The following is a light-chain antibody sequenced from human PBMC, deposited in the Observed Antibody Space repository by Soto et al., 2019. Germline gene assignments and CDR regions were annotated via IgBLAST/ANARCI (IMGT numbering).Light chain of an antibody. V-gene: IGKV1-5*03. CDR1: QSISTS. Sequence: DIQMTQSPSTLSASVGDRVTITCRAGQSISTSLAWYQQKPGKAPKLLIYKASNLESGVPSRFSGSVSGTEFTLTISSLQPDDFATYYCQHFNSYPLTFGGGTRVEIK. CDR2: KAS. J-gene: IGKJ4*01. CDR3: QHFNSYPLT.